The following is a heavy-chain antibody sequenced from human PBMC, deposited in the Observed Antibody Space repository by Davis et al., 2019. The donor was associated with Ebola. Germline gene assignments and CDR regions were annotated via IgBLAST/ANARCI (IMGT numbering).Heavy chain of an antibody. CDR3: ASGGDIVVVVAQPSFYGMDV. Sequence: GESLKISCAASGFTFSSYGMHWVRQAPGKGLEWVAVISYDGSNKYYADSVKGRFTISRDNSKNTLYLQMNSLRAEDTAVYYCASGGDIVVVVAQPSFYGMDVWGQGTTVTVSS. J-gene: IGHJ6*02. CDR2: ISYDGSNK. D-gene: IGHD2-15*01. CDR1: GFTFSSYG. V-gene: IGHV3-30*03.